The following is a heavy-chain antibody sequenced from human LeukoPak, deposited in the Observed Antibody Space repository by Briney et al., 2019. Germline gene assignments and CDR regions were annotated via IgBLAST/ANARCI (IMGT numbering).Heavy chain of an antibody. CDR1: GGSISTFY. Sequence: PSETLSLTCTVSGGSISTFYWSWIRQRPGKGLEWFGYIYYSGTTNYNPSLKSRVTISVDMPKSQFSLNLSSVTAADTALYYCARHGPLYDIWSAQFYFDYWGQGTLVAVSS. D-gene: IGHD3-3*01. J-gene: IGHJ4*02. CDR3: ARHGPLYDIWSAQFYFDY. V-gene: IGHV4-59*08. CDR2: IYYSGTT.